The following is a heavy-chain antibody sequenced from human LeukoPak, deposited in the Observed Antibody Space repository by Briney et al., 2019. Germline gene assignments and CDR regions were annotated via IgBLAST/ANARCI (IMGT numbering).Heavy chain of an antibody. J-gene: IGHJ4*02. D-gene: IGHD6-13*01. V-gene: IGHV4-59*08. CDR3: ARLSSGSSSWYDIDY. CDR2: IYYSGST. Sequence: SETLSLTCTVSGCSMSSFYWSWIRQPPGKGLEWIGYIYYSGSTNYNPSLKGRVTISVDTSKNQFSLRLNSVTAADTAVYYCARLSSGSSSWYDIDYWGQGTLVTVSS. CDR1: GCSMSSFY.